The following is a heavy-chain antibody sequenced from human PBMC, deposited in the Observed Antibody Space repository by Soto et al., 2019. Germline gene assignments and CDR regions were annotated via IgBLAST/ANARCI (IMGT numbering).Heavy chain of an antibody. D-gene: IGHD5-12*01. Sequence: ASVKVSCKASGYTFTSYGISWVRQAPGQGLEWMGWISAYNGNTNYAQKLQGRVTMTTDTSTSTAYMELRSLRSDDTAVYYCALKKRGIVAPLNDAFDIWGQGTMVTVSS. V-gene: IGHV1-18*01. J-gene: IGHJ3*02. CDR1: GYTFTSYG. CDR2: ISAYNGNT. CDR3: ALKKRGIVAPLNDAFDI.